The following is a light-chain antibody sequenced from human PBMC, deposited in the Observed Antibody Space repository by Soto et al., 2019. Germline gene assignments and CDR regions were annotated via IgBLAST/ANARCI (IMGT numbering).Light chain of an antibody. CDR1: SSDVGGYNY. J-gene: IGLJ1*01. CDR3: SSYISSSTGV. Sequence: QSVLTQPASVSGSPGQSITISCTGTSSDVGGYNYVSWYQQHPGKAPKLMVYEVSNRPSGVSNRFSGSKSGNTASLTISGLQAEDEADYYCSSYISSSTGVFGPGTKLTVL. CDR2: EVS. V-gene: IGLV2-14*01.